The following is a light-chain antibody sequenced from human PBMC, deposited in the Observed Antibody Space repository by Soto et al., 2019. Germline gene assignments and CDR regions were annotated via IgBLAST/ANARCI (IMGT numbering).Light chain of an antibody. V-gene: IGLV2-8*01. CDR1: SSDVGGYDY. J-gene: IGLJ3*02. CDR3: SSFVAGNNYWV. CDR2: EVT. Sequence: QSALTQPPSASGSPGRSVTISYTGTSSDVGGYDYVSWFQQHPGKAPKLIIYEVTKRPSGVPDRFSASKSGNTASLTVSGLQAEDEADYYCSSFVAGNNYWVFGGGTQLTVL.